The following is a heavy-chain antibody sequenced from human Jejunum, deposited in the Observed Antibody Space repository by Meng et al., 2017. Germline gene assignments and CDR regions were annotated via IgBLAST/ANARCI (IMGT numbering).Heavy chain of an antibody. Sequence: QVQVQQWGAGLLKPSETLSLTCAFHGGSFSTYDWSWIRQPPGKGLEWLGQIHHSGSINDNPSLKGRVTMSVDTSRSQISLKLNSVTAADTAVYYCRLAYCVSDCGDYWGQGTLVTVSS. V-gene: IGHV4-34*01. CDR2: IHHSGSI. J-gene: IGHJ4*02. CDR3: RLAYCVSDCGDY. D-gene: IGHD2-21*02. CDR1: GGSFSTYD.